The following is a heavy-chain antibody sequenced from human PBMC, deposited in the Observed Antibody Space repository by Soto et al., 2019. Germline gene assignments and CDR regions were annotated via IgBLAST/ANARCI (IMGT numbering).Heavy chain of an antibody. V-gene: IGHV1-2*02. CDR2: INPNRGDT. J-gene: IGHJ3*02. CDR3: ALERQLNSPADAFDI. CDR1: GHTFNVYY. Sequence: QVHLVQSGAEVKKPGASVKVSCKSSGHTFNVYYSHWVRQAPGSGLEWMGKINPNRGDTTYSQRFQGRVTMTSDPSITTAYMDLTKLTSDDTAVYYCALERQLNSPADAFDIWGQGTVVTVSS. D-gene: IGHD1-1*01.